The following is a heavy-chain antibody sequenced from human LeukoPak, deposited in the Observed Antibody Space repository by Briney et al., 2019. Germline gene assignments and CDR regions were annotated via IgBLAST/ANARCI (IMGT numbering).Heavy chain of an antibody. Sequence: GASVKVSCKASGYTFTGYYMHWVRQAPGQGLEWMGWINPNSGGTNYAQKFQGRVTMTRDTSISTAYMELSRLRSDDTAVYYCARDLPATVTTWDYWGQGTLVTVSS. J-gene: IGHJ4*02. CDR2: INPNSGGT. D-gene: IGHD4-17*01. V-gene: IGHV1-2*02. CDR3: ARDLPATVTTWDY. CDR1: GYTFTGYY.